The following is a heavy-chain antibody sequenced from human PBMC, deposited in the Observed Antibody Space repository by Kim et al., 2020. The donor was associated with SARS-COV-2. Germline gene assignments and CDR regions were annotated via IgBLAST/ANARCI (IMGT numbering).Heavy chain of an antibody. Sequence: SQTLSLTCAISGDSVSSYSAAWNWIRQSPSRCLEWLGWTYYKSKWYNDYAIFVKSRITITADTSRNQFSLQLNSVTSEDTAVYYCTRGTTFTNFWKCHMAVWGPGTTVTVSS. J-gene: IGHJ6*02. D-gene: IGHD1-1*01. CDR1: GDSVSSYSAA. CDR2: TYYKSKWYN. CDR3: TRGTTFTNFWKCHMAV. V-gene: IGHV6-1*01.